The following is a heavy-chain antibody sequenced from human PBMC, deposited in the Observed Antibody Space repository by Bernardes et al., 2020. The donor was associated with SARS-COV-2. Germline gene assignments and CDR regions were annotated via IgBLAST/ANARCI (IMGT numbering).Heavy chain of an antibody. CDR1: GYTFTSYG. Sequence: ASVKVSCKASGYTFTSYGISWVRQAPGQGLEWMGWISADNGNTKYAHKFQGRVSMTTDTSTSTAYMELRSLRSDDTAVYYCGRGDGEMSQDAFDLWGQGTMVTVSS. J-gene: IGHJ3*01. D-gene: IGHD2-21*01. V-gene: IGHV1-18*01. CDR3: GRGDGEMSQDAFDL. CDR2: ISADNGNT.